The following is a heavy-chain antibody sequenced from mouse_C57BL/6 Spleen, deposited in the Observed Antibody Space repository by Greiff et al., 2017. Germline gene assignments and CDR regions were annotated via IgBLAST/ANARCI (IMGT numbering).Heavy chain of an antibody. CDR2: ISDGGSYT. CDR1: GFTFSSYA. Sequence: EVKLMESGGGLVKPGGSLKLSCAASGFTFSSYAMSWVRQTPEKRLEWVATISDGGSYTYYPDNVKGRFTISRDNAKNNLYLQMSHLKSEDTAMYYCARARTGYYAMDYWGQGTSGTVSS. V-gene: IGHV5-4*03. D-gene: IGHD4-1*01. J-gene: IGHJ4*01. CDR3: ARARTGYYAMDY.